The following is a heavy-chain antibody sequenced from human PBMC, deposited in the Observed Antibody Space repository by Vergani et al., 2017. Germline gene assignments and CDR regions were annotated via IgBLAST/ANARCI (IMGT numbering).Heavy chain of an antibody. CDR1: GFTFSSYA. V-gene: IGHV3-23*04. J-gene: IGHJ4*02. D-gene: IGHD6-13*01. CDR2: ISGSGGST. Sequence: EVQLVESGGDLVKPGGSLRLSCAASGFTFSSYAMSWVRQAPGKGLEWVSAISGSGGSTYYADSVKGRFTISRDNSKNTLYLQMNSLRAEDTAVYYCAKEPPAAAGTNRYCDYWGQGTLVTVSS. CDR3: AKEPPAAAGTNRYCDY.